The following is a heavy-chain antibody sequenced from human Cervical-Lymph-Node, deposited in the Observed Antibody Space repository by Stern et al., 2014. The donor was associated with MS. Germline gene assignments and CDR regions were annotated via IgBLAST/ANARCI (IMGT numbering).Heavy chain of an antibody. Sequence: VQLEESGGGVVQPGTSLRLSCATSGFTFSRYAMHWVRQAPGTGLQWLAVISYDEKNENYADSVRGRFTISRDSSKKMLYLQMDSLTIDDTAVYYCVPGSGAFDYWGQGTLVIVSS. V-gene: IGHV3-30*03. J-gene: IGHJ4*02. CDR3: VPGSGAFDY. CDR2: ISYDEKNE. D-gene: IGHD3-10*01. CDR1: GFTFSRYA.